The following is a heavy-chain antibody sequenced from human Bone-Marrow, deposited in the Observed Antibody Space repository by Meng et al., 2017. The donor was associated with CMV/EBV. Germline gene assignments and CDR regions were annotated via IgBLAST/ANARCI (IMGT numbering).Heavy chain of an antibody. V-gene: IGHV3-66*02. Sequence: GESLKISCAASGFTVSSNYMSWVRQAPGKGLEWVSVIYSGGSTYYADSVKGRFTISRDNSKNTLYLQMNSLRAEDTAVYYCARDRGGSTIPYSIDLDPWGQGTLVTVSS. J-gene: IGHJ5*02. D-gene: IGHD2-15*01. CDR3: ARDRGGSTIPYSIDLDP. CDR2: IYSGGST. CDR1: GFTVSSNY.